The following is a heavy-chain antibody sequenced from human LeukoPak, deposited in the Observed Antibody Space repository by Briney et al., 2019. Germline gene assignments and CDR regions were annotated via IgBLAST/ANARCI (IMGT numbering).Heavy chain of an antibody. D-gene: IGHD6-6*01. Sequence: SETLSLTCTVSGGSISSYYWSWIRQPPGKGLEWIGYIYYSGSTNYNPSLKSRVTISVDTSKNQFSLKLSSVTAADTAVYYCARDVGASSIAAVKINDAFDIWGQGTMVTVSS. V-gene: IGHV4-59*01. CDR3: ARDVGASSIAAVKINDAFDI. J-gene: IGHJ3*02. CDR1: GGSISSYY. CDR2: IYYSGST.